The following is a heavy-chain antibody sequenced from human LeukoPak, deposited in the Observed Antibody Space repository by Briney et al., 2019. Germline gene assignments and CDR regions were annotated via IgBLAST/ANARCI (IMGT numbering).Heavy chain of an antibody. CDR2: ISSSSSYI. V-gene: IGHV3-21*01. CDR3: SGSYGSGTFPHDY. CDR1: GFTFSSYS. D-gene: IGHD3-10*01. Sequence: PGGSLRLSCAASGFTFSSYSMNWVRQAPGKGLEWVSSISSSSSYIYYADSVKGRFTISRDNAKNSLYLQMNSLRAEDTAMYYCSGSYGSGTFPHDYWGQGTLVTVSS. J-gene: IGHJ4*02.